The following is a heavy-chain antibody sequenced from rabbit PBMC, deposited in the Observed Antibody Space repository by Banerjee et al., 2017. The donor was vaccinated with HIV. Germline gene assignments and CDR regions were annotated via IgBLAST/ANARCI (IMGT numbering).Heavy chain of an antibody. CDR2: SYAGSDGLT. V-gene: IGHV1S40*01. D-gene: IGHD4-1*01. CDR1: GFSLSIYE. CDR3: ARDLAGVIGWNFNL. J-gene: IGHJ4*01. Sequence: QSLEESGGDLVKPGAFLTLTCTASGFSLSIYEMCWVRQAPGKGLEWIACSYAGSDGLTYYANWAKGRFTISKTSSTTVTLQMTSLTAADTATYFCARDLAGVIGWNFNLWGQGTLVTVS.